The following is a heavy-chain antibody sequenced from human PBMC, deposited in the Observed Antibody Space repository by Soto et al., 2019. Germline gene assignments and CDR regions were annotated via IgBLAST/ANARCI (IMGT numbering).Heavy chain of an antibody. Sequence: SVKVSCKASGGTFSSYAISWGRQAPGQRLERMGGIIPIFGTANYAQKFQGRVTITADESTSTAYMELSRLRSEDTAVYYCASFEGYCISTSCYATALDAFDIWGQGTMVTVSS. CDR1: GGTFSSYA. CDR2: IIPIFGTA. CDR3: ASFEGYCISTSCYATALDAFDI. J-gene: IGHJ3*02. D-gene: IGHD2-2*01. V-gene: IGHV1-69*13.